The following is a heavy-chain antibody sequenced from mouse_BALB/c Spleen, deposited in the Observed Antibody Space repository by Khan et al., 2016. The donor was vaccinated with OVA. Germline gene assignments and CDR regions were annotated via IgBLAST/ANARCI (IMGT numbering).Heavy chain of an antibody. Sequence: VQLQESGAELARPGASVKMSCKASGYTFTSYTIHWIKKRPGQGLEWIGYINPSNGYTNYNQKFKDKATLTTDKSSTPAYLQLSSLTSDDPAVYNCVRDGAYHRNDGWFAYWGQGTLVTVSA. D-gene: IGHD2-14*01. J-gene: IGHJ3*01. CDR2: INPSNGYT. CDR1: GYTFTSYT. CDR3: VRDGAYHRNDGWFAY. V-gene: IGHV1-4*01.